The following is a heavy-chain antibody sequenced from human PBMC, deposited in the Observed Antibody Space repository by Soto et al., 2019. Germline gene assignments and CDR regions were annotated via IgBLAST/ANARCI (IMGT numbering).Heavy chain of an antibody. V-gene: IGHV1-3*01. D-gene: IGHD6-13*01. CDR1: GYIFSGYA. CDR3: ARNDIRQPQLVTDF. J-gene: IGHJ4*02. CDR2: INAGNGNT. Sequence: ASVKVSCKASGYIFSGYAMHWVRQAPGQGLEWMGWINAGNGNTQYSQKFQGRVTLSRDTSATTVSLELTSLTSEDTAIYFCARNDIRQPQLVTDFWGQGTLVTVSS.